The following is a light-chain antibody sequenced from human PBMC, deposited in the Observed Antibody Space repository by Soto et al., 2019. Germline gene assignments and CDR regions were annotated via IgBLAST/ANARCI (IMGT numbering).Light chain of an antibody. CDR3: SSYAGSYTWV. J-gene: IGLJ3*02. Sequence: QSALTQPRSVSGSPGQSVTISCTGTSSDVGVYDYVSWYQQHPGKAPKLMIYDVSKRPSGVPDHFSGSKSGNTASLTISGLQAEDEADYYCSSYAGSYTWVFGGGTKVTVL. CDR2: DVS. V-gene: IGLV2-11*01. CDR1: SSDVGVYDY.